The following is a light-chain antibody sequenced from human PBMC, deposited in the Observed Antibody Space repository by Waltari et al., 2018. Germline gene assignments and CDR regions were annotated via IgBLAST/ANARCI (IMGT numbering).Light chain of an antibody. Sequence: DIQMTQSPPSLSASVGARVTITCRASQSISSYLNWYQQKPGKAPNLLIYAASSLQSGVPSRFSGSGCGTDFPLTISSLQPEDFATYYCQQANSFPNFGGGTRVEIK. V-gene: IGKV1-39*01. CDR2: AAS. CDR3: QQANSFPN. J-gene: IGKJ4*01. CDR1: QSISSY.